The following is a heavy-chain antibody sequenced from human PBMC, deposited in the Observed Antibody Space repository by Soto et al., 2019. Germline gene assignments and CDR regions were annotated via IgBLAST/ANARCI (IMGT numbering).Heavy chain of an antibody. Sequence: GGSLRLSCAASGFTFSSYSMNWVRQAPGKGLEWVSYISSSSSTIYYADSVKGRFTISRDNAKNSLYLQMNSLRDEDTAVYYCSCPEYSSSPYRMAFWGQGTTVPVSS. CDR2: ISSSSSTI. J-gene: IGHJ6*02. CDR3: SCPEYSSSPYRMAF. CDR1: GFTFSSYS. V-gene: IGHV3-48*02. D-gene: IGHD6-6*01.